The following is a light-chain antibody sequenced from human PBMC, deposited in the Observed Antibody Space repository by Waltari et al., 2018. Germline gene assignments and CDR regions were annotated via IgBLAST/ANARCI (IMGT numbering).Light chain of an antibody. J-gene: IGLJ2*01. V-gene: IGLV1-40*01. CDR1: TSNIRAGHD. Sequence: QSVLTQPPSVSGTPGQRVTISCSGSTSNIRAGHDVHWSQHLPGTPPKLLIYGNNNRPSGVPDRVSGSKSGTSASLAITGLQADDEADYFCQSFDNMLSGGVVFGGGTKLAVL. CDR3: QSFDNMLSGGVV. CDR2: GNN.